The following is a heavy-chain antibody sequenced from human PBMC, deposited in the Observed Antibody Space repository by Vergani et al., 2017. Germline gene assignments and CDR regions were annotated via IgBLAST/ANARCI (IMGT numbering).Heavy chain of an antibody. CDR3: ARAASKVVVPAAMYNWFDP. V-gene: IGHV1-69*02. J-gene: IGHJ5*02. CDR1: GGTFSSYT. Sequence: QVQLVQSGAEVKKPGSSVKVSCKASGGTFSSYTISWVRQAPGQGLEWMGRIIPILGIANYAQKFQGRVTITADKSTSTAYMELSSLSSEDTAGYYCARAASKVVVPAAMYNWFDPWGQGTLVTVSS. CDR2: IIPILGIA. D-gene: IGHD2-2*01.